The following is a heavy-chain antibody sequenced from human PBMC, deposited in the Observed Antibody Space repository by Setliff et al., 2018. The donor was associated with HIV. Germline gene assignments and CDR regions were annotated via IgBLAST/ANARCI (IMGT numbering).Heavy chain of an antibody. CDR3: VRPSLGIGGGSIFHN. CDR2: IHFSGST. J-gene: IGHJ4*02. V-gene: IGHV4-39*01. CDR1: GDSFSGTSYC. Sequence: SETLSLTCTVSGDSFSGTSYCWGWIRQPPGKGLEWIGSIHFSGSTWYTQSLKSRVTIWVDTSKNQFSLKVNSVTAADTAVYYCVRPSLGIGGGSIFHNWGQGTLVTVSS. D-gene: IGHD3-3*01.